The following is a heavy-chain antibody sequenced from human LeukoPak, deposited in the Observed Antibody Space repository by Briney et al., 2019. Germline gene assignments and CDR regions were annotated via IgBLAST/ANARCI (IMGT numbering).Heavy chain of an antibody. CDR1: GGSISSSTYS. CDR2: IYYSGTT. J-gene: IGHJ4*02. V-gene: IGHV4-39*01. D-gene: IGHD6-19*01. Sequence: PSETLSLTCTVSGGSISSSTYSWGWIRQPPGKGLEWTGSIYYSGTTYYNPSLKSRVTISADTSKNQFSLKLSSVTAADTAVYYCAGGRSSVLGDWGQGTLVTVSS. CDR3: AGGRSSVLGD.